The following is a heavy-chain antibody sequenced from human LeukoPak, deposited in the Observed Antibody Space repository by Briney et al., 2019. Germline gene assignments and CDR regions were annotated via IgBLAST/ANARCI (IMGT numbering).Heavy chain of an antibody. D-gene: IGHD6-13*01. J-gene: IGHJ5*02. CDR1: RYTFTSYD. CDR2: MNPNSGNT. CDR3: AXXLAADDGLYNWFDP. V-gene: IGHV1-8*01. Sequence: GASVKVSCKASRYTFTSYDINWVRQATGQGLEWMGWMNPNSGNTGYAQKFQGRVTMTRNTSISTAYMELSSLRSEDTAVHYCAXXLAADDGLYNWFDPWGQGTLVTVSS.